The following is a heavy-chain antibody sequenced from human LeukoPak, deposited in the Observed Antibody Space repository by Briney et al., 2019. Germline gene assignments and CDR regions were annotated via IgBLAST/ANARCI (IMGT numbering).Heavy chain of an antibody. D-gene: IGHD6-25*01. CDR3: ARDLGASATWFDP. CDR2: IWYDASNR. Sequence: GGSLRLSCAASGFTFSSDGMHWVRQAPGKGLEWVAVIWYDASNRYYADSVKGRFTISRDNSKNTLYLQMNSLRAEDTAVYFCARDLGASATWFDPWGQGTLVTVSS. V-gene: IGHV3-33*01. J-gene: IGHJ5*02. CDR1: GFTFSSDG.